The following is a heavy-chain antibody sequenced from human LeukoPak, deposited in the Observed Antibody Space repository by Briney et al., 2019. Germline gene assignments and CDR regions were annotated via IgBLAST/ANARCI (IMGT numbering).Heavy chain of an antibody. CDR1: GFTFSSYS. Sequence: GGSLRLSCAASGFTFSSYSMNWVRQAPGKGLEWVSSISSSSSYIYCAVSVKGRFTISRDNAKNSLYLQMNSLRAEDTAVYYCARVGDYWGQGTLVTVSS. V-gene: IGHV3-21*01. CDR2: ISSSSSYI. CDR3: ARVGDY. J-gene: IGHJ4*02.